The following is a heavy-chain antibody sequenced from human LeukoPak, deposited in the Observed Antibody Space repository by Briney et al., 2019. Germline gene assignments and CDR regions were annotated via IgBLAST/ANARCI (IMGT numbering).Heavy chain of an antibody. D-gene: IGHD3/OR15-3a*01. CDR1: GFTFSTYN. CDR2: ISSSSSVI. V-gene: IGHV3-48*02. J-gene: IGHJ4*02. Sequence: GGSLRLSCTASGFTFSTYNMNWVRQAPGKGLEWVSYISSSSSVIYYAASVRGRFTISRDNAKNSLSLQMNSLRDKDTAVYYCTRDLRSNYWGQGTLVTVAS. CDR3: TRDLRSNY.